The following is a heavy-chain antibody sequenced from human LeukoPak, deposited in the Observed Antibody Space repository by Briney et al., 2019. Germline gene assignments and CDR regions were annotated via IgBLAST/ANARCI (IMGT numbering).Heavy chain of an antibody. CDR1: GGSISIYY. Sequence: SETLSLTCTVSGGSISIYYWSWIRQPPGKGLEWIGYIYYSGSTNYNPSLKSRVTISVDTSKNQFSLKLSSVTAADTAVYYCARLVPDYGDYEPYLNFDYWGQGTLVTVSS. V-gene: IGHV4-59*01. CDR3: ARLVPDYGDYEPYLNFDY. D-gene: IGHD4-17*01. J-gene: IGHJ4*02. CDR2: IYYSGST.